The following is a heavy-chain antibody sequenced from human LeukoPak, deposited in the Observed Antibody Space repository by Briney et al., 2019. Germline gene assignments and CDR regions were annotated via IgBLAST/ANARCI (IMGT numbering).Heavy chain of an antibody. J-gene: IGHJ4*02. D-gene: IGHD3-10*01. CDR1: GFTFSSYD. Sequence: GGSLRLSCAASGFTFSSYDMSWVRQAPGKGLEWVSAISGSGGSTYYADSVKGRFTISRDNSRNTLYLQMNSLTAEDTAVYYCAKDHMTYGSGSYSDYWGQGTLVTVSS. V-gene: IGHV3-23*01. CDR2: ISGSGGST. CDR3: AKDHMTYGSGSYSDY.